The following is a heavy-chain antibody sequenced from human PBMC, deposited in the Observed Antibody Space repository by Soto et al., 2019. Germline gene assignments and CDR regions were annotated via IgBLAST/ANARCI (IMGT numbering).Heavy chain of an antibody. Sequence: EVQLVESGGGLVQPGRSLRLSCAASGFTFDDYAMHWVRQAPGKGLEWVSGISWNSGSIGYADSVKGRFTISRDNAKNSLYLQMNSLRAEDTALYYCAKDMGGYCSGGSCYSYVYYYGMDVWGQGTTVTVSS. CDR3: AKDMGGYCSGGSCYSYVYYYGMDV. D-gene: IGHD2-15*01. CDR1: GFTFDDYA. J-gene: IGHJ6*02. CDR2: ISWNSGSI. V-gene: IGHV3-9*01.